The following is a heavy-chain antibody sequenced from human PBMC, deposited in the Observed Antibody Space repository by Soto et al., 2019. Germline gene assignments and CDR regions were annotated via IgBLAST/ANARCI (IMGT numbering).Heavy chain of an antibody. J-gene: IGHJ6*03. CDR2: MNSNTGNT. CDR1: GYAFTSYD. Sequence: GASVKVSCKASGYAFTSYDINWVRQATGQGHEWMGWMNSNTGNTGYAEKFQGRVTMTRNTSISTAYMELSGLRSEDTAVYYCAKAGFGSANYYYYYYMDVWGKGTTVTVSS. V-gene: IGHV1-8*01. CDR3: AKAGFGSANYYYYYYMDV. D-gene: IGHD3-3*01.